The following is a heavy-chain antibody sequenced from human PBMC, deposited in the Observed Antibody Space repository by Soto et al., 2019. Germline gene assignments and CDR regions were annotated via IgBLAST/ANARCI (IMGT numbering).Heavy chain of an antibody. D-gene: IGHD2-15*01. CDR1: CGSISSSNYY. Sequence: SETLSLTCTGSCGSISSSNYYWGWIRQPPGKGLEWIGNIFHSGGTNYNPSLKSRVTISVDTSKNQFSLKLSSVTAADTAVYYCARGLTEDNYFDYWGQGTLVTVSS. CDR2: IFHSGGT. J-gene: IGHJ4*02. V-gene: IGHV4-39*07. CDR3: ARGLTEDNYFDY.